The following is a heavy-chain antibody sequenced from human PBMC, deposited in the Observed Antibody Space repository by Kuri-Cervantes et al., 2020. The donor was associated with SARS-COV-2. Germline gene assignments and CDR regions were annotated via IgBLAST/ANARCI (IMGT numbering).Heavy chain of an antibody. CDR2: IYSGGST. D-gene: IGHD1-14*01. V-gene: IGHV3-53*01. Sequence: GGSLRLSCAASGFTVSSNYMSWVRQAPGKGLEWVSVIYSGGSTYYADSVKGRFTISRDNSKNTLYLQMNSLRAEDTAVYYCAKGGFWRHRKHAGAFDIWCQGTMVADSS. CDR1: GFTVSSNY. CDR3: AKGGFWRHRKHAGAFDI. J-gene: IGHJ3*02.